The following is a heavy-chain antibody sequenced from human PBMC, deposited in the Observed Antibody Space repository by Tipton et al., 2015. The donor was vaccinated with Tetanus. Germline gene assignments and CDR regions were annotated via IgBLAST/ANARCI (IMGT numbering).Heavy chain of an antibody. V-gene: IGHV4-59*01. J-gene: IGHJ6*02. CDR1: GGSISRYY. CDR2: IDYNGST. CDR3: ARTPDYYYGMDV. Sequence: TLSLTCTISGGSISRYYWAWIRQTPGKGLEWIGYIDYNGSTKYNPSLRSRVTLSLDTSKNQISMRLTSVTAADTAVYFCARTPDYYYGMDVWGQGTTVTVSS.